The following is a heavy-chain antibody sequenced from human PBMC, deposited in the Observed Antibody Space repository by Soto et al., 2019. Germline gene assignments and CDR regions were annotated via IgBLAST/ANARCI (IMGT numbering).Heavy chain of an antibody. V-gene: IGHV3-48*03. D-gene: IGHD5-18*01. CDR3: ARGYVDTGPRVYMDV. CDR1: GFTFSSYE. J-gene: IGHJ6*02. CDR2: ISSSGDTI. Sequence: GGSLRLSCEASGFTFSSYEIHWVRQAPGKGPEWISYISSSGDTIYYSESVEGRFTTSRDNAKNSLFLQMNSLRAEDTAVYHCARGYVDTGPRVYMDVWGQGTTVTVSS.